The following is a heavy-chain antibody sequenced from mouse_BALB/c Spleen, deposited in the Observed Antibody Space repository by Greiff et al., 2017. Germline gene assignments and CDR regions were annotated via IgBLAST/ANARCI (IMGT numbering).Heavy chain of an antibody. J-gene: IGHJ2*01. Sequence: EVHLVESGGGLVKPGGSLKLSCAASGFTFSSYAMSWVRQTPEKRLEWVASISSGGSTYYPDSVKGRFTISRDNARNILYLQMSSLRSEDTAMYYCAREDGYGDYWGQGTTLTVSS. D-gene: IGHD1-2*01. CDR3: AREDGYGDY. V-gene: IGHV5-6-5*01. CDR1: GFTFSSYA. CDR2: ISSGGST.